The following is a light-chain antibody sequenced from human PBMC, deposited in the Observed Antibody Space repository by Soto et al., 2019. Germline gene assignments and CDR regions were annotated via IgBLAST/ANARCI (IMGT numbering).Light chain of an antibody. J-gene: IGLJ1*01. CDR2: DVT. Sequence: QSALTQPASVSGSPGQSITISCTGTSSDVGGFNYVSWYQQHPGKAPKRMIYDVTNRPSGVSYRFSGSKSGNTASLTISGLQAEDEADYYCNSYTSSSTYVFGTGTKLTVL. CDR1: SSDVGGFNY. CDR3: NSYTSSSTYV. V-gene: IGLV2-14*03.